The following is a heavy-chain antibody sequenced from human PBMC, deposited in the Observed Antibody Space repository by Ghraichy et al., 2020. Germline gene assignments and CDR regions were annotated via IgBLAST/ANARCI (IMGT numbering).Heavy chain of an antibody. Sequence: GGSLRLSCAASGFTFSSYSMNWVRQAPGKGLEWVSYISSSSSTIYYADSVKGRFTISRDNAKNSLYLQMNSLRDEDTAVYYCARDLGGAGFLEWSYFDYWGQGTLVTVSS. D-gene: IGHD3-3*01. CDR3: ARDLGGAGFLEWSYFDY. V-gene: IGHV3-48*02. J-gene: IGHJ4*02. CDR2: ISSSSSTI. CDR1: GFTFSSYS.